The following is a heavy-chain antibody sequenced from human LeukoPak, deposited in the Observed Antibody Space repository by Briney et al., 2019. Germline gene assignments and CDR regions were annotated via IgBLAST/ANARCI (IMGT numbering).Heavy chain of an antibody. Sequence: GGSLRLSCAASGFTFSSYSMNWVRQAPGKGLEWVSSISSSRSNIYYADSVKGRFTISRDNAKNSLYLQMNSLRAEDTAVYYCASLLDIRSTQGGGYYYYGMDVWGQGTTVTVSS. CDR1: GFTFSSYS. J-gene: IGHJ6*02. CDR2: ISSSRSNI. V-gene: IGHV3-21*01. CDR3: ASLLDIRSTQGGGYYYYGMDV. D-gene: IGHD3-16*02.